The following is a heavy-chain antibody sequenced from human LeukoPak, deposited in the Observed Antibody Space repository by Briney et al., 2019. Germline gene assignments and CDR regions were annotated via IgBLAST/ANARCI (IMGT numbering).Heavy chain of an antibody. Sequence: GGSLRLSCAASGFTFSSYAMSWVRQAPGKGLEWVSTISGNGDGTNNADSVKGRFTISRDNSKNTLYLQMNSLRAEDTAVYYCAKGLYDSSGYYYYYGMDVWGQGTTVTVSS. D-gene: IGHD3-22*01. CDR3: AKGLYDSSGYYYYYGMDV. V-gene: IGHV3-23*01. CDR2: ISGNGDGT. J-gene: IGHJ6*02. CDR1: GFTFSSYA.